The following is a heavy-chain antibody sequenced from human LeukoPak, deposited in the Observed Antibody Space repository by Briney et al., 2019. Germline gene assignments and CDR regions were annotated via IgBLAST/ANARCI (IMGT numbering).Heavy chain of an antibody. CDR1: GFTFSSYG. D-gene: IGHD3-22*01. Sequence: GGSLRLSCAASGFTFSSYGMHWVRQAPGKGLEWVAVISYDGSNKYYADSGKGRFTISRDNSKNTLYLQMDSLRAEDTAVYYCAKDGYYYDSSGYYWSVLAYYYYMDVWGKGTTVTVSS. CDR2: ISYDGSNK. CDR3: AKDGYYYDSSGYYWSVLAYYYYMDV. J-gene: IGHJ6*03. V-gene: IGHV3-30*18.